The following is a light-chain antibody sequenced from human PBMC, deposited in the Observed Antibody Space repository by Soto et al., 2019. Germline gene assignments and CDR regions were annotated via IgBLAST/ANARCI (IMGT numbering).Light chain of an antibody. J-gene: IGKJ2*01. CDR1: QSVSTN. CDR2: GAS. CDR3: QQYHEWYT. V-gene: IGKV3-15*01. Sequence: VMTQSPATLSVSPGERATLSCRASQSVSTNLAWYQQKPGQAPRLLIYGASTRATGVPGRFSGSGSGTEFTLTITSLQPEDFAGYYCQQYHEWYTFGQGTKLEIK.